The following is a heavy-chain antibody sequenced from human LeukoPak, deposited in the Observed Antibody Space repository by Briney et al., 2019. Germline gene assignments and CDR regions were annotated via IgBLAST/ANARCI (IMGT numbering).Heavy chain of an antibody. D-gene: IGHD6-19*01. J-gene: IGHJ4*02. CDR3: ARDGHSSGWEYYFDY. CDR1: GDSISSYY. Sequence: SETLSLTCTVSGDSISSYYWSWIRQPAGKGLEWIGRISTSGITNYNPSLKSRVTMSVDTSKNQLSLRLSSVTAADTAVYYCARDGHSSGWEYYFDYWGQGTLVTVSS. CDR2: ISTSGIT. V-gene: IGHV4-4*07.